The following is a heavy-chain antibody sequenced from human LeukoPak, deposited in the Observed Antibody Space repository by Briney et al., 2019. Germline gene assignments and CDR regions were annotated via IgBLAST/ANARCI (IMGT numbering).Heavy chain of an antibody. J-gene: IGHJ4*02. D-gene: IGHD2-2*01. Sequence: GGSLCPSPAASGFTFSTYSMICVRQAPGKGLECISYISSSSGTIYYADSVKGRFTISRDNAKNSLYLQMNSLRAEDTAVYYFARVVVGSDYWGQGTLVTVSS. CDR3: ARVVVGSDY. CDR1: GFTFSTYS. CDR2: ISSSSGTI. V-gene: IGHV3-48*01.